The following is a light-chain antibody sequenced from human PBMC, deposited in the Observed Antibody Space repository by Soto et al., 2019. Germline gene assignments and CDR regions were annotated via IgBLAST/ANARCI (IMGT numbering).Light chain of an antibody. CDR3: QQYYSYPPT. Sequence: AIRMTQSPSSFSASTGDRVTITCRASQGISSYLAWYQQKPGKASKLLIYAASTLQSGVPSRFSGSGFGTDFTLTISCLQSEDFSTYYCQQYYSYPPTFGQGTKVEIK. V-gene: IGKV1-8*01. CDR2: AAS. CDR1: QGISSY. J-gene: IGKJ1*01.